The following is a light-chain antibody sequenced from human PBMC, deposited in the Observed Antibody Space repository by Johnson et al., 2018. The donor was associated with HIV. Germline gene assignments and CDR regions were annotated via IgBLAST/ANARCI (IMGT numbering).Light chain of an antibody. CDR1: SSNIGNNY. J-gene: IGLJ1*01. CDR3: GTWDSSLSAYV. V-gene: IGLV1-51*01. CDR2: DNN. Sequence: QPVLTQPPSVSADPGQKVTISCSGSSSNIGNNYVSWYQQVPGTAPKLLIYDNNKRPSGIPDRFSGSKSGTSATLGITGLQTGDEADYYCGTWDSSLSAYVFGTGTKVTVL.